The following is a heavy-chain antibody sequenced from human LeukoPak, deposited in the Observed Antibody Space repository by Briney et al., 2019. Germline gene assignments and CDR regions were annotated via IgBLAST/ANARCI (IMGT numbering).Heavy chain of an antibody. J-gene: IGHJ4*02. Sequence: PSETLSLTCTVSGGSISSYYWSWIRQPPGKGLEGIGYIYYSGSTNYNPSLKSRVTISVDTSKNQFSLKLSSVTAADTAVYYCARFGRGYSGYHRLGFDYWGQGTLVTVSS. CDR2: IYYSGST. V-gene: IGHV4-59*08. CDR3: ARFGRGYSGYHRLGFDY. D-gene: IGHD5-12*01. CDR1: GGSISSYY.